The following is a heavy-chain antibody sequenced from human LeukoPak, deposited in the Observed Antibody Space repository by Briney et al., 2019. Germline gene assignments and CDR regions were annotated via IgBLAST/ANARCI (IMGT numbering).Heavy chain of an antibody. CDR1: GFTFDRYA. J-gene: IGHJ4*02. CDR3: TKGRNSGRFDRGWGGEFDY. CDR2: IGWNLIVF. Sequence: PGGSLRLSCATSGFTFDRYAIHWVRRAPGNGLEWVSGIGWNLIVFDYAYSVKGRFTISRDNAKKYLYLQMNSLRPDDTGFYYCTKGRNSGRFDRGWGGEFDYWGQGILVTVSS. D-gene: IGHD1-26*01. V-gene: IGHV3-9*01.